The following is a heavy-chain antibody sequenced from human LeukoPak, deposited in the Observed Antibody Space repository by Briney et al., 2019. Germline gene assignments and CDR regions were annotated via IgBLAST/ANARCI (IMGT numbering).Heavy chain of an antibody. J-gene: IGHJ4*02. CDR1: GFSFSDYA. CDR3: ARDLRWLQCFDY. D-gene: IGHD5-24*01. CDR2: ISYDGSNK. V-gene: IGHV3-30-3*01. Sequence: GRSLILSCAASGFSFSDYAVHWVRQAPGKGLEWVAIISYDGSNKLYADSVKGRFTISRDNSKKTLYLQMSSLRAEDTAMYYCARDLRWLQCFDYWGQGTLVTVSS.